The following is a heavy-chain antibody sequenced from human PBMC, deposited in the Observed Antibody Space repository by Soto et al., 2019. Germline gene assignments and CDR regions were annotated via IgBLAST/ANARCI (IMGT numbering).Heavy chain of an antibody. V-gene: IGHV3-30*18. J-gene: IGHJ3*01. CDR1: RFSFSTYG. CDR2: ISYDGREK. CDR3: AKDWTYNYDTESFDL. D-gene: IGHD3-22*01. Sequence: GGSLRLSCVASRFSFSTYGMHWVRQPPGKGLEWVAVISYDGREKYYADSVKGRFTISRDNSKNTLYLQMDSLSTEDTAVYFCAKDWTYNYDTESFDLWGQGTMVTVSS.